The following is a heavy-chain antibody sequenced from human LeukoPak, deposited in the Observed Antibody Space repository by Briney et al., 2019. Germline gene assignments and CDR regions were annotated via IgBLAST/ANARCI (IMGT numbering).Heavy chain of an antibody. D-gene: IGHD6-13*01. CDR3: AKSPGYSSSWYDY. V-gene: IGHV3-23*01. CDR2: ISSGGGST. J-gene: IGHJ4*02. CDR1: GFTFSNYA. Sequence: GGSLRLSCAASGFTFSNYAMSWVRQAPGKGLEWVSAISSGGGSTYYADSVKGRFTISRDNSKNMLYLQMNSLRAEDTAVYYCAKSPGYSSSWYDYWGQGTLVTVSS.